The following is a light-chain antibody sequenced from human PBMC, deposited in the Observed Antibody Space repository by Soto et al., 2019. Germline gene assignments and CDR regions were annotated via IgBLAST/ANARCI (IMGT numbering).Light chain of an antibody. Sequence: DIQMTQSPSSLSASVGDRVTITCRASQGIRNDVGWYQQKPGKAPKRLMYAASSLQSGVPSRFSGSGSGTEFTLTISSLQPEDFATYYCLQHNSYPWTFGQGTKVEI. CDR2: AAS. CDR3: LQHNSYPWT. J-gene: IGKJ1*01. CDR1: QGIRND. V-gene: IGKV1-17*01.